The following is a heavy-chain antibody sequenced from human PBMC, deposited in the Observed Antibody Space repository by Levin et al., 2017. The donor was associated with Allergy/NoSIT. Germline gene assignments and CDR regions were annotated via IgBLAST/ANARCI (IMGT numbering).Heavy chain of an antibody. CDR2: VSGRGGST. V-gene: IGHV3-23*01. CDR1: GFTFSTYA. D-gene: IGHD6-19*01. J-gene: IGHJ4*02. Sequence: GGSLRLSCAASGFTFSTYAMSWVRQAPGKGLDWVSAVSGRGGSTYYADSVKGRFTISRDNSKNTLYLQMNSLRTEDTAVYYCTSSSGGYRPTGAFDYWGQGTLVTVSS. CDR3: TSSSGGYRPTGAFDY.